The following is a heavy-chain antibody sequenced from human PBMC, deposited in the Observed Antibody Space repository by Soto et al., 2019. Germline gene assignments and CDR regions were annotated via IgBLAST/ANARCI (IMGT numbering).Heavy chain of an antibody. CDR1: DGSISTYY. J-gene: IGHJ4*02. CDR3: ARGGHDFWSGPFDY. V-gene: IGHV4-4*07. Sequence: PSETLSLTCTVSDGSISTYYCNWIRQPAGKGLEWIGRIDASGSTDYDPSLKSRVTMSADTSKNQFSLRLSSVTAADTAVYYCARGGHDFWSGPFDYWGQGAQVTVSS. D-gene: IGHD3-3*01. CDR2: IDASGST.